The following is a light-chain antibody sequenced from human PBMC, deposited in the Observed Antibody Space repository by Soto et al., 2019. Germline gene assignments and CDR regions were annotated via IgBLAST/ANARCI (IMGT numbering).Light chain of an antibody. V-gene: IGKV3-20*01. CDR1: QGVTPAY. Sequence: EILLTQSPGTLSLSPGERATLSCRASQGVTPAYLAWYQHKPGQAPRLLIYGASNRATGIPDRFSGSGSGTDFTLTISRLEPEDFAVYSCQQYGGSPLFTFGPGTKVDIK. J-gene: IGKJ3*01. CDR3: QQYGGSPLFT. CDR2: GAS.